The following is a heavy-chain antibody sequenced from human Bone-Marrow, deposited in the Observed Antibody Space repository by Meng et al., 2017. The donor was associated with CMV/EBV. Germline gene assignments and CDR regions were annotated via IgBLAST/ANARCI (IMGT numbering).Heavy chain of an antibody. Sequence: SETLSLTCTVSGGSIKSGDYFWSWIRQPPGKGLEWIGYIYYSRTTYYNPSLESRLSISVDTSKNQFFLRPTSVTAADTAVYYCARDIYYDILTGYSTRGGLDVWGHGTTVTVSS. J-gene: IGHJ6*02. CDR1: GGSIKSGDYF. V-gene: IGHV4-30-4*01. CDR3: ARDIYYDILTGYSTRGGLDV. CDR2: IYYSRTT. D-gene: IGHD3-9*01.